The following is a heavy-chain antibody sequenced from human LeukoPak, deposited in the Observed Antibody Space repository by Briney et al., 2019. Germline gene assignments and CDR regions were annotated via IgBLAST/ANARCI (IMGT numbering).Heavy chain of an antibody. CDR1: GFTFSSYD. J-gene: IGHJ3*02. CDR3: AKDNPSGGPFDI. Sequence: GGSLRLSCAASGFTFSSYDMNWVRQAPGKGLEWVTFIRSDGTTKYYADSVKGRFTISRDNSKTTLYLQMGSLRAEDTAVYYCAKDNPSGGPFDIWGQGTMVTVSS. D-gene: IGHD2-15*01. CDR2: IRSDGTTK. V-gene: IGHV3-30*02.